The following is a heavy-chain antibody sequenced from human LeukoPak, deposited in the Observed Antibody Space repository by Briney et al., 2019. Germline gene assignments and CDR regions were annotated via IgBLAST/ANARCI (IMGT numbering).Heavy chain of an antibody. CDR1: GFTFDDYA. D-gene: IGHD2-2*01. CDR3: ARARGYCSSTSCYVFDY. J-gene: IGHJ4*02. V-gene: IGHV3-9*03. CDR2: ISWNSGSI. Sequence: GGSLRLSCAASGFTFDDYAMHWVRQAPGKGLEWVSGISWNSGSIGYADSVKGRFTISRGNAKNSLYLQMNSLRAEDMALYYCARARGYCSSTSCYVFDYWGQGTLVTVSS.